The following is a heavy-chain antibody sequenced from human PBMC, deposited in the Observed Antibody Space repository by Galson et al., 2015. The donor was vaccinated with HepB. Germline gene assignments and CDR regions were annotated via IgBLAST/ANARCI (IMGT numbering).Heavy chain of an antibody. D-gene: IGHD1-7*01. CDR2: ISTHNGDT. J-gene: IGHJ5*01. Sequence: SVKVSCKASGYTFTSNGLSWVRQAPGQGLEWMGWISTHNGDTKSAQKFQGRLIMTTDTSTATAYMELRSLTSDDTAVYYCARDRNYICDSWGHGTLVTVSS. CDR3: ARDRNYICDS. V-gene: IGHV1-18*01. CDR1: GYTFTSNG.